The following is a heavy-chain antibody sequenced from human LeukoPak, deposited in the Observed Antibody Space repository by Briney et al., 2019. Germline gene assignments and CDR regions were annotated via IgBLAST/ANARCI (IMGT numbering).Heavy chain of an antibody. J-gene: IGHJ4*02. V-gene: IGHV4-59*01. D-gene: IGHD6-13*01. Sequence: SETLSLTCTVSGGSISTYYWSWIRQPPGKGLEWIGYIYYSGSTNYNPSLKSRVTISVDTSKNQFSLKLSSVTAADTAVYYCARGGSSQQLVRFDYWGQGTLVTVSS. CDR2: IYYSGST. CDR1: GGSISTYY. CDR3: ARGGSSQQLVRFDY.